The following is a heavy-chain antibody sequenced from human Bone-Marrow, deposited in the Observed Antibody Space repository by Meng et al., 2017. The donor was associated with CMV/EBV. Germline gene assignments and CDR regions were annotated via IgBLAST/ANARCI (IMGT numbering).Heavy chain of an antibody. CDR3: ARVYLDAFDI. J-gene: IGHJ3*02. V-gene: IGHV4-30-4*08. Sequence: LRLSCAVYGGSFSGYYWSWIRQPPGKGLEWIGYIYYSGSTYYNPSLKSRVTISVDTSKNQFSLKLSSVTAADTAVYYCARVYLDAFDIWGQGTMVTVSS. CDR2: IYYSGST. CDR1: GGSFSGYY.